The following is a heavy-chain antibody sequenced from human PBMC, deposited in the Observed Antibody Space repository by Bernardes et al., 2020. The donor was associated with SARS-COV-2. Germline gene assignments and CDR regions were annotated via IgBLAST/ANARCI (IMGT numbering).Heavy chain of an antibody. CDR2: ISHDGSDK. J-gene: IGHJ4*02. V-gene: IGHV3-30*03. CDR1: GFTFSSYA. Sequence: GGSLRLSCVASGFTFSSYAMHWVRQAPGKGLEWLSVISHDGSDKHYADSMKGRFTISRDNSENTVYLHMDSLRSEDAAVYFCARSIPRSSGWFHLDYWGPGTVVIVSS. CDR3: ARSIPRSSGWFHLDY. D-gene: IGHD6-19*01.